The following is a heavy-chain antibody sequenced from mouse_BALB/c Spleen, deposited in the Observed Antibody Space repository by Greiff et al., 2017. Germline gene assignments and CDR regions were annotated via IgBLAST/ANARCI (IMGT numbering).Heavy chain of an antibody. CDR2: INPYNDGT. Sequence: VQLKESGPELVKPGASVKMSCKASGYTFTSYVMHWVKQKPGQGLEWIGYINPYNDGTKYNEKFKGKATLTSDKSSSTAYMELSSLTSEDSAVYYCARADSSGYGDYWGQGTTLTVSS. J-gene: IGHJ2*01. D-gene: IGHD3-2*01. CDR1: GYTFTSYV. V-gene: IGHV1-14*01. CDR3: ARADSSGYGDY.